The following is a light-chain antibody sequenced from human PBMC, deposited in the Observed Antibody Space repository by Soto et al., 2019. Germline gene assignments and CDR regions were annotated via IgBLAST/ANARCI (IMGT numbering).Light chain of an antibody. J-gene: IGLJ3*02. CDR3: SSYRSTNTVV. CDR2: EVS. CDR1: SDDVGGYNY. Sequence: QSVLTQPASVSGSPGQSITISCTGTSDDVGGYNYVSWYQQHPGKAPKVMIYEVSIRPSGVSTRFSGSKSGNTASLSISGLQAEDEAEYYCSSYRSTNTVVFGGGTKLTVL. V-gene: IGLV2-14*01.